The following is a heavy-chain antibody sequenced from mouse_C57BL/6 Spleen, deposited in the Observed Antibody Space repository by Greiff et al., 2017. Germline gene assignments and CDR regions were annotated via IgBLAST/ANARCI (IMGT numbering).Heavy chain of an antibody. CDR3: ARQGKLAYCDY. V-gene: IGHV5-6*01. CDR2: ISSGGSYT. Sequence: VQLKESGGDLVKPGGSLKLSCAASGFTFSSYGMSWVRQTPDKRLEWVATISSGGSYTYYPDSVKGRFTISRDNAKNTLYLQMSSLKSEDTAMYYCARQGKLAYCDYWGQGTTLTVSS. CDR1: GFTFSSYG. J-gene: IGHJ2*01.